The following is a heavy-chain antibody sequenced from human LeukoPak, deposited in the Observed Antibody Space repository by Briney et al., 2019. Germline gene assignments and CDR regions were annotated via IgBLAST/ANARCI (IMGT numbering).Heavy chain of an antibody. D-gene: IGHD6-6*01. V-gene: IGHV4-4*07. Sequence: PSETLSLTCTVSGGSISSYYWSWIRQPAGKGLEWIGRIYTSGSTNYNPSLKSRVTISVDTSKNQFSLKLSSVTATDTAVYYCARGSAPGDAFDIWGQGTMVTVSS. CDR2: IYTSGST. J-gene: IGHJ3*02. CDR1: GGSISSYY. CDR3: ARGSAPGDAFDI.